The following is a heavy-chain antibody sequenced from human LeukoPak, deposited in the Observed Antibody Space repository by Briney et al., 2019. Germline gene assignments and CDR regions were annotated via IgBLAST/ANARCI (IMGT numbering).Heavy chain of an antibody. Sequence: SETLSLTCAVYGGSFSGYYWSWIRQPPGKGLEWIGEINHSGSNNYNPPLKSRVTISVDTSKNQFSLKLSSVTAADTAVYYCARQRQNYYGSGSYLFRGWFDPWGQGTLVTVSS. CDR2: INHSGSN. V-gene: IGHV4-34*01. D-gene: IGHD3-10*01. CDR1: GGSFSGYY. J-gene: IGHJ5*02. CDR3: ARQRQNYYGSGSYLFRGWFDP.